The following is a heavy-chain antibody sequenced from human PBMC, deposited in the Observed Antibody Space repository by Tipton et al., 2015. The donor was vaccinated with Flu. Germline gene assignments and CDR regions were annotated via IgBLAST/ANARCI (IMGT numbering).Heavy chain of an antibody. V-gene: IGHV4-59*08. J-gene: IGHJ6*02. CDR1: GGSISSYY. D-gene: IGHD2-15*01. Sequence: TLSLTCTVSGGSISSYYWSWIRQPPGKGLEWIGYIYYSGSTNYNPSLKSRVTISVDTSKNQFSLKLSSVTAADTAVYYCARQFPGWRKYYYYGMDVWGQGTTVTVSS. CDR3: ARQFPGWRKYYYYGMDV. CDR2: IYYSGST.